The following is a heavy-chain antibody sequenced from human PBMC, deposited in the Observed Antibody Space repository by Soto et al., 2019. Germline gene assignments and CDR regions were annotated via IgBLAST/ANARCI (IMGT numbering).Heavy chain of an antibody. V-gene: IGHV3-11*01. J-gene: IGHJ5*02. Sequence: QVQLVESGGGLVKPGGSLRVSCAASGFSFSDYYMTWICQAPGKRLEWVSYISGSGDNIHYADSVKGRFTISRDNAKNSLYLQMDSLRVEDKAVYHCARGACITCYYDDWFDTWGQGTLVTVSS. CDR1: GFSFSDYY. CDR2: ISGSGDNI. CDR3: ARGACITCYYDDWFDT. D-gene: IGHD2-15*01.